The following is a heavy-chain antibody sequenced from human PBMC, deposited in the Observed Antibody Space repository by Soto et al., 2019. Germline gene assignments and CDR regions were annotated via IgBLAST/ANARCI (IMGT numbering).Heavy chain of an antibody. V-gene: IGHV3-23*01. J-gene: IGHJ4*02. CDR3: AKDLLLMVYAIYS. Sequence: GGSLRLSCAASGFTFSSYAMSWVRQAPGKGLEWVSAISGSGGSTYYADSVEGRFTISRDNSKNTLYRQMNSLRAEDTAVYYCAKDLLLMVYAIYSWGQGTLVTVSS. CDR1: GFTFSSYA. D-gene: IGHD2-8*01. CDR2: ISGSGGST.